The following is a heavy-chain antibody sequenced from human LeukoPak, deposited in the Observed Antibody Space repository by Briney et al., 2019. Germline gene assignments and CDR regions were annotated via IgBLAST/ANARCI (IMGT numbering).Heavy chain of an antibody. CDR3: AKLPQPTCSGGSCYSLDEYFQH. CDR2: ISGSGGST. V-gene: IGHV3-23*01. Sequence: GGSLRLSCAASGFTVSSNYMSWVRQAPGKGLEWVSAISGSGGSTYYADSVKGRFTISRDNSKNTLYLQMNSLRAEDTAVYYCAKLPQPTCSGGSCYSLDEYFQHWGQGTLVTVSS. J-gene: IGHJ1*01. CDR1: GFTVSSNY. D-gene: IGHD2-15*01.